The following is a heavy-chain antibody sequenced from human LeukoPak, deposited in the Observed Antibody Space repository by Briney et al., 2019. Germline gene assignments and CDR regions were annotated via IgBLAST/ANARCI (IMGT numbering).Heavy chain of an antibody. Sequence: GGSLRLSCAASGFTFSSYAMSWVRQAPGKGLEWVSAINNGRTYYADSVKGRFTISRDNSKNTLYPQMDSLRAEDTAVYYCAKEQVYGDGGKMCFDYWGQGTLVTVSS. V-gene: IGHV3-23*01. CDR1: GFTFSSYA. D-gene: IGHD4-17*01. CDR3: AKEQVYGDGGKMCFDY. J-gene: IGHJ4*02. CDR2: INNGRT.